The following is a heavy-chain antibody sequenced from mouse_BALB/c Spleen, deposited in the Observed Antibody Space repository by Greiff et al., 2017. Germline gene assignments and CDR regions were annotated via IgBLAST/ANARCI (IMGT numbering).Heavy chain of an antibody. D-gene: IGHD1-1*01. CDR2: INPDSSTI. V-gene: IGHV4-1*02. Sequence: VQLKQSGGGLVQPGGSLKLSCAASGFDFSRYWMSWVRQAPGKGLEWIGEINPDSSTINYTPSLKDKFIISRDNAKNTLYLQMSKVRSEDTALYYCARPDYYGSTWFADWGQGTLVTVSA. CDR3: ARPDYYGSTWFAD. CDR1: GFDFSRYW. J-gene: IGHJ3*01.